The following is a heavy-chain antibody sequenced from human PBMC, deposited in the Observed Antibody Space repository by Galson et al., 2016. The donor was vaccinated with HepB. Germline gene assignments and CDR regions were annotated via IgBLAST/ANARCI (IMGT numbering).Heavy chain of an antibody. D-gene: IGHD5-12*01. CDR3: TNDPKWHPYYFDA. CDR2: ISGSDNGT. V-gene: IGHV3-23*01. J-gene: IGHJ4*02. CDR1: GFTFSTNA. Sequence: SLRLSCAASGFTFSTNAMDWIRQAPGRGLEWVSGISGSDNGTYYADSLRGRFTISRDDSKNTVYLQMNSLTADDTAVYYCTNDPKWHPYYFDAWGQGTLVTVS.